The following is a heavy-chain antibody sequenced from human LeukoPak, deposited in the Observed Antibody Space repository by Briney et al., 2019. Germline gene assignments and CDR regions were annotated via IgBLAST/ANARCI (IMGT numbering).Heavy chain of an antibody. CDR1: RGSISSSNYY. D-gene: IGHD6-13*01. J-gene: IGHJ4*02. V-gene: IGHV4-39*01. Sequence: SETLSLICSVSRGSISSSNYYWGWIRQPPGKGLEWIGNIYYSGTTYYNPSLPSLKSRVTILVDTSKNQFSLKLRSVTAADTAVYYCARYPAAGTTLYYFDYWGQGTLVTVSS. CDR3: ARYPAAGTTLYYFDY. CDR2: IYYSGTT.